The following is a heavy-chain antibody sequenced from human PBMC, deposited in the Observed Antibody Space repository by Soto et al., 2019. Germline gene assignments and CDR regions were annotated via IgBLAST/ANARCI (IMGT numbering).Heavy chain of an antibody. CDR1: GFTFSSYA. CDR3: VKAPDGEDWFAP. Sequence: VQLLESGGGLVQPGGSLRLSCAASGFTFSSYAMSWVRQAPGKGLEWVSAISGSGGSTYYADSVKGRFTISRDNSRNPVCLQMTNLSAADTPVYYGVKAPDGEDWFAPWGEGTVVAVSS. J-gene: IGHJ5*02. CDR2: ISGSGGST. D-gene: IGHD2-15*01. V-gene: IGHV3-23*01.